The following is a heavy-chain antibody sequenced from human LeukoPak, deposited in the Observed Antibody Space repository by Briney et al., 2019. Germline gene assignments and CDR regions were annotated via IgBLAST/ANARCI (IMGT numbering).Heavy chain of an antibody. CDR2: IHSGGTT. CDR3: ARDSDSGYGPFAS. Sequence: GGSLRLSCAASGFTVSNNYMSWVRQAPGRGLEWVSVIHSGGTTNYADSVQGRFTISRDNSKTTVYLHMYSLRAEDTAVYYCARDSDSGYGPFASWGQGTLVTVSS. V-gene: IGHV3-53*01. J-gene: IGHJ4*02. CDR1: GFTVSNNY. D-gene: IGHD5-12*01.